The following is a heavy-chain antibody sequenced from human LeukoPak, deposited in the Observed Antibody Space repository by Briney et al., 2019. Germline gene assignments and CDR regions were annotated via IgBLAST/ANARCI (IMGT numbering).Heavy chain of an antibody. D-gene: IGHD6-19*01. J-gene: IGHJ4*02. Sequence: SGGSLRLSCAASGFTFSSYGMHWVRQAPGKGLEWVAFIRYDGSNKYYADSVKGRFTISRDNSKNTLYLQMGSLRADDMAVYYCARGVAISSSGWYDTFDYWGQGALVTVSS. CDR1: GFTFSSYG. CDR2: IRYDGSNK. V-gene: IGHV3-30*02. CDR3: ARGVAISSSGWYDTFDY.